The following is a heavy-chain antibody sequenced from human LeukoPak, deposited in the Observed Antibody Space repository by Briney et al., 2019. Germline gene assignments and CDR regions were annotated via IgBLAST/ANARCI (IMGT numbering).Heavy chain of an antibody. Sequence: ASVKVSCKASGYTFTNYAMHWVRQAPGQRPEWMGWINAGNGDTKYSQEFQDRVTITRDTSASTAYMELSSLTSDDMAVYYCARGYYGSGSYFLFDYWGQGTLVTVSS. D-gene: IGHD3-10*01. CDR2: INAGNGDT. J-gene: IGHJ4*02. V-gene: IGHV1-3*03. CDR3: ARGYYGSGSYFLFDY. CDR1: GYTFTNYA.